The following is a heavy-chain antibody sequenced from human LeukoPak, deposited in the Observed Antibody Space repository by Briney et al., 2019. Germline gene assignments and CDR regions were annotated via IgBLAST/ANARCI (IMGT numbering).Heavy chain of an antibody. D-gene: IGHD6-19*01. V-gene: IGHV3-48*03. CDR1: GFSFSSYE. Sequence: LSGGSLRLSCAASGFSFSSYEMHWVRQAPGKGLEWVSDISSSGSTTYYADSVRGRFTTSRDNAKNLLYLQMHSLRAEDTAIYYCSLLAVASPQDYWGQGTLVTVSS. CDR2: ISSSGSTT. CDR3: SLLAVASPQDY. J-gene: IGHJ4*02.